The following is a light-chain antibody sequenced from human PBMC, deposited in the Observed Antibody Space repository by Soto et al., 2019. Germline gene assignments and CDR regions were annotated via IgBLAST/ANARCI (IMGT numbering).Light chain of an antibody. Sequence: DIQMTQSPSTLSASVGDRVTITCRASQSISSWLAWYQQKPWKAPKLLIYKASSLESGVPSRFSGSGSGTEFTLTISSLQPDDFATYYCQQYNSYSGTFGQGTK. CDR2: KAS. V-gene: IGKV1-5*03. J-gene: IGKJ1*01. CDR3: QQYNSYSGT. CDR1: QSISSW.